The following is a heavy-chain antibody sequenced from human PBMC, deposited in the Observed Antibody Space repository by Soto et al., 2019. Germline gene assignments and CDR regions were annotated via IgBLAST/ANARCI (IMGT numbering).Heavy chain of an antibody. D-gene: IGHD1-26*01. CDR3: ARLPILGATDHLDC. J-gene: IGHJ4*02. CDR1: GFTFRSYS. CDR2: ISSSSSTI. Sequence: EVQLVESGGGLVQPGGSLRLSCTVSGFTFRSYSMNWVRQAPGKGLEWLSYISSSSSTIYYADSVKGRFTISRDNAKNSLSLQMNSLRDEDTAVYYCARLPILGATDHLDCWGQGTLVTVSS. V-gene: IGHV3-48*02.